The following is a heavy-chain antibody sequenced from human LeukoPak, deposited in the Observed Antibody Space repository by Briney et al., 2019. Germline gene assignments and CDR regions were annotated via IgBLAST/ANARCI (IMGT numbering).Heavy chain of an antibody. V-gene: IGHV1-18*01. J-gene: IGHJ3*02. CDR2: ISAYNGNT. Sequence: ASVKVSCKASGYTFTSYGISRVRQAPGQGLEWMGWISAYNGNTNYAQKLQGRVTMTTDTSTSTAYMELRSLRSDDTAVYYCARVPAVGYYDSSGYYRDAFDIWGQGTMVTVSS. D-gene: IGHD3-22*01. CDR3: ARVPAVGYYDSSGYYRDAFDI. CDR1: GYTFTSYG.